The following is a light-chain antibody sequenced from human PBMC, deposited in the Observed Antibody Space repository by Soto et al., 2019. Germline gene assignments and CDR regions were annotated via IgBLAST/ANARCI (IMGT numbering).Light chain of an antibody. V-gene: IGLV2-11*01. CDR1: SSDVGRYNY. CDR3: CSYAGSYTYV. CDR2: DVH. Sequence: QSALTQPRSVSGSPGQSVTISCTGTSSDVGRYNYVSWYQQHPGTAPKLIISDVHERPSGVPDRFSGSKSGSTASLTISGLQAEDEGDYYCCSYAGSYTYVFGSGTKLTVL. J-gene: IGLJ1*01.